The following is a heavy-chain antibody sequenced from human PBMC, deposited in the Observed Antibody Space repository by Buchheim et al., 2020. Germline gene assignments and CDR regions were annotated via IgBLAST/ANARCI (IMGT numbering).Heavy chain of an antibody. CDR1: GFTFSPYY. J-gene: IGHJ4*02. D-gene: IGHD2-2*01. Sequence: EVQLVESGGGLVQPGGSLRLSCAASGFTFSPYYMHWVRQPPGKGLVWVSRINSDGSGTTYADSVKGRFTISRDNAKNTLYLQMNSLRVEDTAVYYCAKEPEVVPAADYFDYWGQGTL. V-gene: IGHV3-74*03. CDR2: INSDGSGT. CDR3: AKEPEVVPAADYFDY.